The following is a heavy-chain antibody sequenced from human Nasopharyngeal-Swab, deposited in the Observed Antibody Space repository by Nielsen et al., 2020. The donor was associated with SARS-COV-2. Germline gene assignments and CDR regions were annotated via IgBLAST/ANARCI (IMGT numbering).Heavy chain of an antibody. Sequence: GESLKISCAASGFTFSSYSMNWVRQAPGKGLEWVSSISSSSSYIYYADSVKGRFTISRDNAKNSLYLQMNSLRAEDTAVYYCARALRWGAFDIWGQGTMFTVSS. D-gene: IGHD4-23*01. V-gene: IGHV3-21*01. J-gene: IGHJ3*02. CDR3: ARALRWGAFDI. CDR2: ISSSSSYI. CDR1: GFTFSSYS.